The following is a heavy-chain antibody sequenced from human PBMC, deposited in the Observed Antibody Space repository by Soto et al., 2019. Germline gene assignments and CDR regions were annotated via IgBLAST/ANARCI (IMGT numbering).Heavy chain of an antibody. CDR1: GGSVSSGGYY. D-gene: IGHD3-22*01. Sequence: SETLSLACTVSGGSVSSGGYYWSWIRQHPGKGLEWIGYIYYSWSTYYNPSLKSRVTISVDTSKNQFSLKLSSVTAADTAVYYCARESPYDSSGDAFDIWGQGTMVT. V-gene: IGHV4-31*03. CDR2: IYYSWST. CDR3: ARESPYDSSGDAFDI. J-gene: IGHJ3*02.